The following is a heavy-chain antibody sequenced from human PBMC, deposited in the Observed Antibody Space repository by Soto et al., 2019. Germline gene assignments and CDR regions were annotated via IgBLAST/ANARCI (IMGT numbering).Heavy chain of an antibody. J-gene: IGHJ5*02. CDR2: ISSNGGST. D-gene: IGHD2-2*01. Sequence: GGSLRLSCSASGFTFSSYAMHWVRQAPGKGLEYVSAISSNGGSTYYADSVKGRFTISRDNSKNTLYLQMSSLRAEDTAVYYCVNGMSPYIPAITTYNWFDPWGQGTLVTVSS. CDR1: GFTFSSYA. CDR3: VNGMSPYIPAITTYNWFDP. V-gene: IGHV3-64D*08.